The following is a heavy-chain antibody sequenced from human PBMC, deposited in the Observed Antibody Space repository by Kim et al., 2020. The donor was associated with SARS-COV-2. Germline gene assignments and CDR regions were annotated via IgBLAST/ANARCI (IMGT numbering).Heavy chain of an antibody. J-gene: IGHJ3*02. Sequence: ADSVKGRFTISRDNSKNTLYLQMNSLRAEDTAVYYCARVSSSWYRGAFDIWGQGTMVTVSS. CDR3: ARVSSSWYRGAFDI. D-gene: IGHD6-13*01. V-gene: IGHV3-33*01.